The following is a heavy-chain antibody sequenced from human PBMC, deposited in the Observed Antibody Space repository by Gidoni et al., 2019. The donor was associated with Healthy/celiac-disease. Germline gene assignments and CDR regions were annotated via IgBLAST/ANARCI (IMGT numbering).Heavy chain of an antibody. CDR2: IWYDGSNE. CDR1: GFTFSSYG. J-gene: IGHJ4*02. D-gene: IGHD5-12*01. CDR3: ARDHSGYGTYFDY. Sequence: QVQLVEYGGGVVQPGRSLRLSCAASGFTFSSYGMHWVRQSRGKGLEWVAFIWYDGSNEYYADSVKGRFTISRDNSKNTLYLQMNSLRAEVTAVYYCARDHSGYGTYFDYWGQGTLVTVSS. V-gene: IGHV3-33*01.